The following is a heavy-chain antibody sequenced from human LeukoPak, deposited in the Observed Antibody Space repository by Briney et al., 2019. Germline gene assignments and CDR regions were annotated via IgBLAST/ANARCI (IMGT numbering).Heavy chain of an antibody. CDR2: IWSDGSNK. J-gene: IGHJ5*02. CDR1: GFTFSSYG. CDR3: ARGASIAAAGTGEKSNWFDP. V-gene: IGHV3-33*01. D-gene: IGHD6-13*01. Sequence: PGRSLRLSCAASGFTFSSYGMHWVRQAPGKGLEWVAVIWSDGSNKYHADSVKGRSTISRDNSKNTLYLQMNSLRVEDTAVYYCARGASIAAAGTGEKSNWFDPWGQGTLVTVSS.